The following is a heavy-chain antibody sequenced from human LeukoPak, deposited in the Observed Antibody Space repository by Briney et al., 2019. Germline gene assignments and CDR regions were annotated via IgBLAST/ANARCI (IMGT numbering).Heavy chain of an antibody. Sequence: SQTLSLTCTVSGGSISSGSYYWSWIRQPAGKGLEWIGRIYTSGSTNYNPSLMSRVTISVDTSKNQFSLKLSSVTAADTAVYYCASLDYGDYSRDYWGQGTLVTVSS. CDR3: ASLDYGDYSRDY. D-gene: IGHD4-17*01. J-gene: IGHJ4*02. CDR1: GGSISSGSYY. CDR2: IYTSGST. V-gene: IGHV4-61*02.